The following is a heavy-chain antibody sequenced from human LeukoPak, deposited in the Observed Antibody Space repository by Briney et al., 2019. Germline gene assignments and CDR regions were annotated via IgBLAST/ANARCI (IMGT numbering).Heavy chain of an antibody. D-gene: IGHD2-21*02. Sequence: GGSLRLSCAASGFTVSSNYMSWVRQAPGKGLEWVSVIYSGGSTYYADSVKGRFTIPRDNSKNTLYLQMNSLRAEDTAVYYCARDKGVVVTTRSDAFDIWGQGTMVTVSS. CDR1: GFTVSSNY. J-gene: IGHJ3*02. CDR2: IYSGGST. V-gene: IGHV3-66*01. CDR3: ARDKGVVVTTRSDAFDI.